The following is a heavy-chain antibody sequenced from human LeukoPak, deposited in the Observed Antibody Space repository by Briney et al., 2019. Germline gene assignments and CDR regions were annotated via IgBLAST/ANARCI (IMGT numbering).Heavy chain of an antibody. J-gene: IGHJ3*02. CDR1: GGSISSSSYY. CDR2: IYYSGST. D-gene: IGHD6-19*01. V-gene: IGHV4-39*07. CDR3: ARSGAYRGQWLVLYAFDI. Sequence: KTSETLSLTCTVSGGSISSSSYYWGWIRQPPGKGLEWIGSIYYSGSTYYNPSLKSRVTISVDTSKNQFSLKLSSVTAADTAVYYCARSGAYRGQWLVLYAFDIWGQGTMVTVSS.